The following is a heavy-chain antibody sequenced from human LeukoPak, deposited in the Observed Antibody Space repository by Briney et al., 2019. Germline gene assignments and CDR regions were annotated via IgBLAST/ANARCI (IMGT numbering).Heavy chain of an antibody. CDR1: GGSISSSSYY. Sequence: SETLSLTCTVSGGSISSSSYYWGWIRQPPGKGLEWIGSIYYSGSTYYNPSLKSRVTISVDTSKNQFSLKLSSVTAADTAVYYCARTPGDYDNYFDYWGQGTLVTVSS. CDR2: IYYSGST. D-gene: IGHD3-9*01. CDR3: ARTPGDYDNYFDY. V-gene: IGHV4-39*07. J-gene: IGHJ4*02.